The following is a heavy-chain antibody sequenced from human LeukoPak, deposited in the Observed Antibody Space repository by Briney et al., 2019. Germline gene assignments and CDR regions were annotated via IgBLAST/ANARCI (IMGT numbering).Heavy chain of an antibody. CDR1: GFTASSNY. CDR2: IYSGGST. V-gene: IGHV3-66*01. CDR3: AREVAAAANWFDP. D-gene: IGHD6-13*01. J-gene: IGHJ5*02. Sequence: GGSLRLSCAASGFTASSNYMSWVRQAPGKGLEWVSVIYSGGSTYYADSVKGRFTISRDNSKNTLYLQMNSLRAEDTAVYYCAREVAAAANWFDPWGQGTLVTVSS.